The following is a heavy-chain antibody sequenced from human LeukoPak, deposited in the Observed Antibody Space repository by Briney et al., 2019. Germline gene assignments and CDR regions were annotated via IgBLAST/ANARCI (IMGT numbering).Heavy chain of an antibody. J-gene: IGHJ4*02. CDR3: AKASAMIVVVSKHFDY. D-gene: IGHD3-22*01. V-gene: IGHV3-23*01. Sequence: GGSLRLSCAASGFTFSSYAMSWVRQAPGKGLEWVSAISGSGGSTYYADSVKGRFTISRDNSKDTLHLQMNSLRAEDTAVYYCAKASAMIVVVSKHFDYWGQGTLVTVSS. CDR2: ISGSGGST. CDR1: GFTFSSYA.